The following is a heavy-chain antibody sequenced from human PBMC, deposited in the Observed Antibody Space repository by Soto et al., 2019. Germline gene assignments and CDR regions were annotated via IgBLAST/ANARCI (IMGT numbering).Heavy chain of an antibody. CDR3: ARVYGDMNH. Sequence: ASVKVSCKTSGYPFTSSDINWVRQATGQGLEWMGWMSTSSGMTGNAQKFQGRVTMTRDTSISTAYMELSRLTSEDTAVYYCARVYGDMNHWGQGTLVTVSS. CDR2: MSTSSGMT. D-gene: IGHD4-17*01. J-gene: IGHJ4*02. V-gene: IGHV1-8*01. CDR1: GYPFTSSD.